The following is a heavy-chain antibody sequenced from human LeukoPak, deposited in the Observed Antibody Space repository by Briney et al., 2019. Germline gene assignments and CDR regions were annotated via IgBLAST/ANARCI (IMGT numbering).Heavy chain of an antibody. Sequence: ASVKVSCEASGYTFAGYYIYWVRQAPGQGLEWMGRINPNSGDTNYAQKFQDRLTVTRDTSITTAYMELSRLTSDDTAVYYCARDLEGDSSSWYTYYYYGMDVWGQGTTVTVSS. J-gene: IGHJ6*02. CDR2: INPNSGDT. V-gene: IGHV1-2*06. CDR1: GYTFAGYY. D-gene: IGHD6-13*01. CDR3: ARDLEGDSSSWYTYYYYGMDV.